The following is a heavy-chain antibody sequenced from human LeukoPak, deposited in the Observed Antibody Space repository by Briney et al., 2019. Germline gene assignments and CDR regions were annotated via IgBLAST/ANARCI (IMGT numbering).Heavy chain of an antibody. V-gene: IGHV3-20*04. Sequence: GGSLRLSCAASGFKFDDYGMSWVRQTPRKGLEWVSGINYNGDIIHYADSVQGRFTISRDNAKNSLSLQMSSLRAEDTALYYCARGWGGTYSIDYWGQGTPVTVTS. J-gene: IGHJ4*02. D-gene: IGHD1-26*01. CDR3: ARGWGGTYSIDY. CDR2: INYNGDII. CDR1: GFKFDDYG.